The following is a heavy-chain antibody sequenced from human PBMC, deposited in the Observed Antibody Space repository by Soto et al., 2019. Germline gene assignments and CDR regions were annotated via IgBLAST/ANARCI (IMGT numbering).Heavy chain of an antibody. V-gene: IGHV3-53*01. Sequence: GSLRLSCAASGFTVSSNYMSWVRQAPGKGLEWVSVIYSGGSTYYADSVKGRFTISRDNSKNTLYLQMNSLRAEDTAVYYCARDDDYEANGLDYWGQGTMVTVSS. CDR2: IYSGGST. CDR3: ARDDDYEANGLDY. J-gene: IGHJ4*02. CDR1: GFTVSSNY. D-gene: IGHD4-17*01.